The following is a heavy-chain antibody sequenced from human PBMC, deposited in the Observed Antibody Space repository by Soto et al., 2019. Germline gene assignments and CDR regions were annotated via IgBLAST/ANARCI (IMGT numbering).Heavy chain of an antibody. D-gene: IGHD3-10*01. CDR2: IYYSGST. Sequence: SETLSLTCTVSGGSISSYYWSWIRQPPGKGLEWIGYIYYSGSTNYNPSLKSRVTISVDTSKNQFSLKLSSVTAADTAVYYCARVGWGVPRWFDPRGQGTLLTVSS. J-gene: IGHJ5*02. V-gene: IGHV4-59*01. CDR1: GGSISSYY. CDR3: ARVGWGVPRWFDP.